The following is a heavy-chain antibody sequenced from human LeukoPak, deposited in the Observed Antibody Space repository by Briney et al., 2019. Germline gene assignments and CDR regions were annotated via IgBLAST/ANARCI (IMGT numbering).Heavy chain of an antibody. CDR3: ARAEFYFDSSGYYPFDL. V-gene: IGHV3-30*15. D-gene: IGHD3-22*01. CDR1: GFTFSRYA. Sequence: PGGSLRLSCAASGFTFSRYAPHWVRQAPGKGLEWVAAISYDGSKKYYADSVKGRFTISRDNSKNTLDLQVSSPRVEDTAMYYCARAEFYFDSSGYYPFDLWGQGTLVTASS. J-gene: IGHJ4*02. CDR2: ISYDGSKK.